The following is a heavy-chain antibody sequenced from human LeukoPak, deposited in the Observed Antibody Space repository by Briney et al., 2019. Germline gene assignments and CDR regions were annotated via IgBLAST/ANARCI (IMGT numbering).Heavy chain of an antibody. CDR1: YDSISSSSYY. J-gene: IGHJ5*02. V-gene: IGHV4-39*01. Sequence: SETLSLNCTVPYDSISSSSYYWGWIRQPPGKGLQWIGSIYEGRTTYYTPSLKSRVIISVDMSKTQFTLRLTSVTAADTAVFYCARHGWSYASGTYYTFDPWGQGTLVTVSS. CDR2: IYEGRTT. CDR3: ARHGWSYASGTYYTFDP. D-gene: IGHD3-10*01.